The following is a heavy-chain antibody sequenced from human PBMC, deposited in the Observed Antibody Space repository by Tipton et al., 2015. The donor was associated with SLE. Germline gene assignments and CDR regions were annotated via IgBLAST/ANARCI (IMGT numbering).Heavy chain of an antibody. Sequence: TLSLTCAVYGGSFSGYYWTWIRRPPGKGLEWIGEISLGGSTNSKPSLKSRVTISVDTSKNQFSLKLSSVTAADTAVYYCASGILTGNAAFDIWGPGTMVTVSS. CDR2: ISLGGST. CDR3: ASGILTGNAAFDI. J-gene: IGHJ3*02. V-gene: IGHV4-34*01. D-gene: IGHD3-9*01. CDR1: GGSFSGYY.